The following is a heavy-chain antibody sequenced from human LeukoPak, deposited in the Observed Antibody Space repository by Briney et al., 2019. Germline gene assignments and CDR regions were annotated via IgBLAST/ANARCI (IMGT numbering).Heavy chain of an antibody. Sequence: GGSLRLSCAASGFTFSNYAMSWVRQAPGKGLEWVPSISGSGGSTYYADSVKGRFTSSRDNSKNTLYLQMNSLRAEDTAVYFCAIDVGVMITHWFDPWGQGTLVTVSS. CDR2: ISGSGGST. J-gene: IGHJ5*02. D-gene: IGHD3-16*01. CDR1: GFTFSNYA. CDR3: AIDVGVMITHWFDP. V-gene: IGHV3-23*01.